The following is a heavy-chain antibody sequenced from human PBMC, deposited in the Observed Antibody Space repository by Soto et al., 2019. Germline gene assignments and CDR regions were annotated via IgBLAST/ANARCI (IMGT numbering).Heavy chain of an antibody. Sequence: QVQLVQSGAEMEKPGASVKVSCQASGYSFTSYTVHWVRQAPGQGLEWMAMINPSGGTTYYVQTFEGRVTLTSDTSTSTVFMELSSLRSEDTALYYCARMKGYGSEYFFDHWGQGTLVTVSS. J-gene: IGHJ4*02. CDR1: GYSFTSYT. V-gene: IGHV1-46*01. D-gene: IGHD2-15*01. CDR3: ARMKGYGSEYFFDH. CDR2: INPSGGTT.